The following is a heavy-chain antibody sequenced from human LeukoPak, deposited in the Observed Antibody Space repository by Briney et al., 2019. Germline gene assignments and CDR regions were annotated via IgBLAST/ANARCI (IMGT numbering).Heavy chain of an antibody. V-gene: IGHV4-59*01. J-gene: IGHJ4*02. CDR3: ARAADGDYPDYFDY. D-gene: IGHD4-17*01. CDR1: GGSISSYY. Sequence: PSETLSLTCTASGGSISSYYWSWIRQPPGKGLEWIGYIYYSGSTNYNPSLKSRVTISVDTSKNQFSLKLSSVTAADTAVYYCARAADGDYPDYFDYWGQGTLVTVSS. CDR2: IYYSGST.